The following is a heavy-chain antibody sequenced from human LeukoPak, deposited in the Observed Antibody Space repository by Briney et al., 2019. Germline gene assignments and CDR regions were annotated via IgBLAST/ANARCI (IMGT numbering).Heavy chain of an antibody. CDR1: GYTFTGYY. CDR2: INPNNGAT. Sequence: GASVKVSRKASGYTFTGYYIHWVRQAPGQGLEWMGRINPNNGATNYAQKFQGRVTVTRDTSISIVYMELRRLRSDDTAVYYCARDLKYQLLLGWFDPWGQGSLVTVSS. V-gene: IGHV1-2*06. D-gene: IGHD2-21*01. CDR3: ARDLKYQLLLGWFDP. J-gene: IGHJ5*02.